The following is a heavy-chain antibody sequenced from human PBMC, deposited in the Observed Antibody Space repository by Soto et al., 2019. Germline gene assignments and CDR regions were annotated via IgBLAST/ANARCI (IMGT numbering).Heavy chain of an antibody. V-gene: IGHV1-69*01. J-gene: IGHJ6*02. CDR3: ARGRGYSGDDHYYYFDMDV. CDR1: GGTFNNYP. D-gene: IGHD5-18*01. Sequence: QVQLVQSGAEVKKPGSSVKVSCKASGGTFNNYPITWVRQAPGEGLEWMGGSIPIFGTANYAQKFQGRVTISVDESTSTAYMELSSLRSEDTAVYYCARGRGYSGDDHYYYFDMDVWGHWTTVTVSS. CDR2: SIPIFGTA.